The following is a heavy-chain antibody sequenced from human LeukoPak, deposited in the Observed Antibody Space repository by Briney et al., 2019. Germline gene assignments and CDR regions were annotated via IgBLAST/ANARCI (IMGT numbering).Heavy chain of an antibody. CDR2: INHSGST. CDR1: ARSFSGYY. Sequence: SETMSLTSAVVARSFSGYYSSCIRHLQGKGMEWIGEINHSGSTNYNPSLKSRVTISVDTSKNQFSLKLSSVTAADTAVYYCARATYSSGWYAWGQGTLVTVSS. V-gene: IGHV4-34*01. CDR3: ARATYSSGWYA. D-gene: IGHD6-19*01. J-gene: IGHJ5*02.